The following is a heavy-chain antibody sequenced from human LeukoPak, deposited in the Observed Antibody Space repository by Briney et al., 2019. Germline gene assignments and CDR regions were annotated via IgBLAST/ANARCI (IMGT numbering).Heavy chain of an antibody. V-gene: IGHV1-58*02. CDR1: GFTFTDSA. J-gene: IGHJ3*02. CDR3: ATMTSYDTTDYYYGGDAFDI. CDR2: IVVGSGNT. Sequence: SVKVSCKASGFTFTDSAMQWVRQARGQRLEWIGWIVVGSGNTNYAQKFQERVTITRDMSTSTAYMELSSLRSEDTAVYYCATMTSYDTTDYYYGGDAFDIWGQGTLVTVSS. D-gene: IGHD3-22*01.